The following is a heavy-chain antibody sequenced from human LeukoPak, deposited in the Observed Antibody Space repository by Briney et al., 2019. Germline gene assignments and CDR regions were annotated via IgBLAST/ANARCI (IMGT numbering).Heavy chain of an antibody. D-gene: IGHD2-15*01. Sequence: SGPTLVSPTPTLPLTCTISGISLATDGWAVAWLRQPPGKALELLALIYWNDEKRYTPSLKNRLTITKDTSKNQVVLTMTNMDPVDNAIYFCAHDKDHRIDVWGPGTTVTVSS. J-gene: IGHJ6*02. CDR3: AHDKDHRIDV. V-gene: IGHV2-5*01. CDR2: IYWNDEK. CDR1: GISLATDGWA.